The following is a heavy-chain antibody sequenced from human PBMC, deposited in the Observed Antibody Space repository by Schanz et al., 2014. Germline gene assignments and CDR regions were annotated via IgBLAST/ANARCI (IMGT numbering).Heavy chain of an antibody. CDR2: IYYSGDT. CDR1: GGSISNNY. V-gene: IGHV4-59*01. D-gene: IGHD2-2*01. CDR3: ARQGIGYQHGRYYYYMDV. Sequence: QVHLQESGPGLVKPSETLSLTCTVSGGSISNNYWSWIRQPPGKGLEWIGYIYYSGDTNYNPSLKSRVTISVDTSKNQFSLNLISVTAADTAVYYCARQGIGYQHGRYYYYMDVWGRGTTVTVSS. J-gene: IGHJ6*03.